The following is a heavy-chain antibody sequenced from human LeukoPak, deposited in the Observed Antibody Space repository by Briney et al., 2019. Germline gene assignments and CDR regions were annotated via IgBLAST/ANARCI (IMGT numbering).Heavy chain of an antibody. CDR2: IYYSGST. Sequence: SETLSLTXTVSGGSISSSSYYWGWIRQPPGQGLEWIGSIYYSGSTYYNPSLKSRVTISVDTSKNQFSLKLSSVTAADTAVYYCARPMGYCSSTSCHPHAFDIWGQGTMVTVSS. D-gene: IGHD2-2*01. V-gene: IGHV4-39*01. CDR3: ARPMGYCSSTSCHPHAFDI. J-gene: IGHJ3*02. CDR1: GGSISSSSYY.